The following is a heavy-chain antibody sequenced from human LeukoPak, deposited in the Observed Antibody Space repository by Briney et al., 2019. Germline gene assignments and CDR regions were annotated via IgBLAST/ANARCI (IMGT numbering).Heavy chain of an antibody. CDR3: ANTYGSGTEAFDY. CDR1: GXTFSIYS. V-gene: IGHV3-48*02. J-gene: IGHJ4*02. D-gene: IGHD3-10*01. CDR2: ISSSSTTI. Sequence: GGSLRLSCAASGXTFSIYSMNWVRQAPGKGLEWVWYISSSSTTIYYAASVKGRFTISRDNAKSSLYLQMNSLRDEDTAVYYCANTYGSGTEAFDYWGQGTLVTVSS.